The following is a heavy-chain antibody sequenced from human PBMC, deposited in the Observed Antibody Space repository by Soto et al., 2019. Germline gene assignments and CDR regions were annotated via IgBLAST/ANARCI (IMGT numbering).Heavy chain of an antibody. D-gene: IGHD1-26*01. CDR1: GFTFSSYA. J-gene: IGHJ4*02. CDR3: ARSQALVGATYFDY. CDR2: ISYDGSNK. V-gene: IGHV3-30-3*01. Sequence: GGSLILSCAASGFTFSSYAMHWVRQAPGKGLEWVAVISYDGSNKYYADSVKGRFTISRDNSKNTLYLQMNSLRAEDTAVYYCARSQALVGATYFDYWGQGTLVTVSS.